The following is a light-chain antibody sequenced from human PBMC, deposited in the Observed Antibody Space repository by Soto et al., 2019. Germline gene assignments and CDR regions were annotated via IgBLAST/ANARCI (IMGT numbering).Light chain of an antibody. Sequence: DIQMTQSPSSLSASVGDRVTITCRASQSISSYLNWYQQKPGKAPKLLIYAASSLQSGVPSRFSGSGSGTEFTLTISSLQPDDFATYYCQQYNSYSTRTFGQGTKVDIK. V-gene: IGKV1-39*01. J-gene: IGKJ1*01. CDR2: AAS. CDR3: QQYNSYSTRT. CDR1: QSISSY.